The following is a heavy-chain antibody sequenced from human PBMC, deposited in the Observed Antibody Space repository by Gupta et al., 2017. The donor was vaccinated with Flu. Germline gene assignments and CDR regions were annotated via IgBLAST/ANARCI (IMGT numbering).Heavy chain of an antibody. CDR3: SRGPSFYNI. CDR2: INHRGST. V-gene: IGHV4-34*01. Sequence: VRQPPGKGLEWIGEINHRGSTDYNPSLKSRVTISVDTSTNHFSLKLSSVTAADTAGYYCSRGPSFYNIWGQGTKVTVSS. J-gene: IGHJ3*02. D-gene: IGHD3-16*02.